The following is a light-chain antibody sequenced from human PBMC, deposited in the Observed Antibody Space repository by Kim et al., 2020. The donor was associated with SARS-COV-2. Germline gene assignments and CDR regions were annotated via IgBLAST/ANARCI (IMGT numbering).Light chain of an antibody. CDR2: QDS. CDR3: QAWDSSTA. J-gene: IGLJ2*01. Sequence: SYELTQPPSVSVSPGQTASITCSGDKWGDKYACWYQQKPGQSPVLVIYQDSKRPSGIPERFSGSNSGNTATLTISGTQAMDEADYYCQAWDSSTAFGGGT. V-gene: IGLV3-1*01. CDR1: KWGDKY.